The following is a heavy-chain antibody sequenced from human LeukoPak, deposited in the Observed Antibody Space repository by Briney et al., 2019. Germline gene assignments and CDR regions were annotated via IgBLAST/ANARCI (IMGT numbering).Heavy chain of an antibody. J-gene: IGHJ4*02. Sequence: GASVKVSSKASGYIFTNYGISWVRQAPGQGLEWMGWISAYSGNTNYVQKFQDRVTMTTDTSTSTAYMELRSLRSDDTAVYFCARDMATVQHQDWGQGTLVTVSS. CDR1: GYIFTNYG. V-gene: IGHV1-18*01. CDR2: ISAYSGNT. CDR3: ARDMATVQHQD. D-gene: IGHD4-17*01.